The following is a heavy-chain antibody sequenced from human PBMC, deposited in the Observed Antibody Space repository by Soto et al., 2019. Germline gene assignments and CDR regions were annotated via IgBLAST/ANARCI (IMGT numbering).Heavy chain of an antibody. V-gene: IGHV4-61*01. CDR2: IYYSGTT. Sequence: PSDTLSLTCTVSGCTVRSGSYYWRRHRQPPGKGLEWIGYIYYSGTTNYNPSLKSRVTISVDTSKNQFSLKLSSVTDADTAVYYCAGVEDYGDYFDYWGHGTLVTVSS. D-gene: IGHD4-17*01. J-gene: IGHJ4*01. CDR1: GCTVRSGSYY. CDR3: AGVEDYGDYFDY.